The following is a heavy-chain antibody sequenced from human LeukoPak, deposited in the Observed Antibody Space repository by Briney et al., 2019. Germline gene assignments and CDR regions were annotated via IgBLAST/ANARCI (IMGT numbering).Heavy chain of an antibody. Sequence: GGSLRLSCADSGFTFSNAWMSWVPQAPGKGLEWVGRIKSKTDGGTTDYAAPVKGRFTISRDDSKNTLYLQMNSLKTEDTAVYYCTTDRGSYGGFDYWGQGTLVTVSS. V-gene: IGHV3-15*01. D-gene: IGHD1-26*01. CDR1: GFTFSNAW. CDR3: TTDRGSYGGFDY. J-gene: IGHJ4*02. CDR2: IKSKTDGGTT.